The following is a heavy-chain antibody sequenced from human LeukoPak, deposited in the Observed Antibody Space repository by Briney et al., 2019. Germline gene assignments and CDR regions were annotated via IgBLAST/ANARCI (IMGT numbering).Heavy chain of an antibody. V-gene: IGHV3-48*02. CDR2: ISTTSSVI. J-gene: IGHJ1*01. Sequence: GGSLRLSCAASGVTFSDCAMNWVRQAPGKGLEWISYISTTSSVIYYADSVKGRFTVSRDNARNSLYLQMDSLRDEDTAVYYCAKKAEGYGDSVTQHWGQGTLVTVSS. CDR1: GVTFSDCA. D-gene: IGHD4-17*01. CDR3: AKKAEGYGDSVTQH.